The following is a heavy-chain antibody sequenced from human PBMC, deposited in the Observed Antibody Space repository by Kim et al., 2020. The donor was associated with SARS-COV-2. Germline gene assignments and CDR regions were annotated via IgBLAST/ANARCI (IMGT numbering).Heavy chain of an antibody. CDR3: AKDRPDTAMSYVDY. J-gene: IGHJ4*02. CDR1: GFTFSSYG. Sequence: GGSLRLSCAASGFTFSSYGMHWVRQAPGKGLEWVAVISYDGSNKYYADSVKGRFTISRDNSKNTLYLQMNSLRAEDTAVYYCAKDRPDTAMSYVDYWGQGTLVTVSS. CDR2: ISYDGSNK. V-gene: IGHV3-30*18. D-gene: IGHD5-18*01.